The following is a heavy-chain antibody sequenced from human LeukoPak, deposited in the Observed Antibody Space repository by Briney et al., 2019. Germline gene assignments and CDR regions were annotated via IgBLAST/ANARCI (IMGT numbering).Heavy chain of an antibody. CDR1: GYTFTNYD. Sequence: GASVTVSFKASGYTFTNYDINWVRQATGQGVEWMGWMNPNSGNTGYAQKFQGRVNVTRNTSIRTAYMELSSLRSEDTAVYYCARKQQLGDYYYYYMDVWGKGTTVTISS. CDR2: MNPNSGNT. D-gene: IGHD6-13*01. J-gene: IGHJ6*03. CDR3: ARKQQLGDYYYYYMDV. V-gene: IGHV1-8*01.